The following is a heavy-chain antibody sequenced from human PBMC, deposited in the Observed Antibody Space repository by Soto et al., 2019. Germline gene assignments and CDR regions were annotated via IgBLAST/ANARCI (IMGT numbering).Heavy chain of an antibody. J-gene: IGHJ4*02. Sequence: QVQLVESGGGVVQPGRSLRLSCAASGFTFSSYAMHWVRQTPDKGLEWVAFLSYDGSHYYYADSVKGRFTISRDNSKNTLYLQMNRLKVEDTAVYYCAKDRSTIFGVVTYYFDYWGQGTLVTVSS. CDR1: GFTFSSYA. CDR2: LSYDGSHY. D-gene: IGHD3-3*01. CDR3: AKDRSTIFGVVTYYFDY. V-gene: IGHV3-30*18.